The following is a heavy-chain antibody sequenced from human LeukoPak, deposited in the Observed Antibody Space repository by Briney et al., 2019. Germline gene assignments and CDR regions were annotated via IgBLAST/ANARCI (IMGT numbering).Heavy chain of an antibody. CDR1: GYSFTSYW. CDR3: ARLRVPAAIFHYYGMDV. Sequence: GESLKISCKGSGYSFTSYWIGWVRQMPGKGLEWMGIIYPGDSGTRYSPSFQGQVTISADKSISTAYLQWSSLKASDTAMYYCARLRVPAAIFHYYGMDVWGQGTTVTVSS. D-gene: IGHD2-2*01. V-gene: IGHV5-51*01. CDR2: IYPGDSGT. J-gene: IGHJ6*02.